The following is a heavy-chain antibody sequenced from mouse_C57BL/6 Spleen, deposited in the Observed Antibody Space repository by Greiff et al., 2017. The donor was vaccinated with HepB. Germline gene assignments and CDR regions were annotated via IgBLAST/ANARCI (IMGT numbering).Heavy chain of an antibody. CDR2: ISSGSSTI. CDR1: GFTFSDYG. Sequence: EVKLVESGGGLVKPGGSLKLSCAASGFTFSDYGMHWVRQAPEKGLEWVAYISSGSSTIYYDDTVKGRFTISRDNATNTLFLQMTSLKSEDTAMYYCARHGYFYYGSGHWYFDVWGTGTTVTVSS. J-gene: IGHJ1*03. D-gene: IGHD1-1*01. CDR3: ARHGYFYYGSGHWYFDV. V-gene: IGHV5-17*01.